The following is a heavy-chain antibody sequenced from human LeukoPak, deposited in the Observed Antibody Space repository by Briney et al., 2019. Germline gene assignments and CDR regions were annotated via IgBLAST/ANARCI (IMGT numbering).Heavy chain of an antibody. D-gene: IGHD2-21*02. CDR2: IYYNGHNQ. CDR1: GFTFSSCP. Sequence: GGSLTLSCAASGFTFSSCPMHWVRPAPGKGLEWVAYIYYNGHNQQYRQSVRGRFTISRDNSKNTLYLQMNSLTTEDTAVYYCVRDFWLDQGDWGGQGTLVTVSS. CDR3: VRDFWLDQGDW. V-gene: IGHV3-33*01. J-gene: IGHJ4*02.